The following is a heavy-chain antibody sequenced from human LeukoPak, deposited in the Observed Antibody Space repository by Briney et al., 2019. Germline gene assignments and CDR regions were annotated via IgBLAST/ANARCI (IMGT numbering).Heavy chain of an antibody. Sequence: ASVKVSCKASGYTFTGYYMHWVRQAPGQGLEWMGWINPNSGGTNYAQKFQGRVTMTRDTSISTAYMELSRLRSDDTAVYYCARGRPRQSDYYPNFDYWGQGTLVTVSS. V-gene: IGHV1-2*02. J-gene: IGHJ4*02. CDR1: GYTFTGYY. CDR2: INPNSGGT. CDR3: ARGRPRQSDYYPNFDY. D-gene: IGHD3-22*01.